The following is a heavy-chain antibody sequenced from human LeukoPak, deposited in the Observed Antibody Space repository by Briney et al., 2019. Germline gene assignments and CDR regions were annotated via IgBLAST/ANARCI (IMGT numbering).Heavy chain of an antibody. Sequence: SETLSLTCAVYGGSFSGYYWSWIRQPPGKGLEWIGEINHRGSTNYNPSLKSRVTISVDTSKNQFSLQLNSVTPEDTAVYYCARDLSLHFDYWGQGTLVTVSS. V-gene: IGHV4-34*01. J-gene: IGHJ4*02. D-gene: IGHD3-3*02. CDR1: GGSFSGYY. CDR3: ARDLSLHFDY. CDR2: INHRGST.